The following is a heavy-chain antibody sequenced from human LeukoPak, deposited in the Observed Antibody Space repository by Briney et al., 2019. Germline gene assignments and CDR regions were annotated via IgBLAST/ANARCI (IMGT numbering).Heavy chain of an antibody. CDR2: ISGSGGST. J-gene: IGHJ6*02. V-gene: IGHV3-23*01. CDR3: ARDRESLFIGYGMDV. CDR1: GFTFSSYA. D-gene: IGHD2-15*01. Sequence: GGSLRLSCAASGFTFSSYAMSWVRQAPGKGLEWVSAISGSGGSTYYADSVKGRFTISRDNSKNTLYLQMNSLRAEDTAVYYCARDRESLFIGYGMDVWGQGTTVTVSS.